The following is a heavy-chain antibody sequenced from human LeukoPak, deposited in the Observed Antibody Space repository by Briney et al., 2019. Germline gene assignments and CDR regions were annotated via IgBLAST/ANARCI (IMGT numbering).Heavy chain of an antibody. CDR1: GFTFSTYS. J-gene: IGHJ6*03. V-gene: IGHV3-21*01. CDR2: ISSSSSYI. Sequence: GGSLRLSCAASGFTFSTYSMNWVRQAPGKGLEWVSFISSSSSYIYYADSVKGRFTISRDNAKNSLYLQMNSLRAEDTAVYYCARARHAYYYYMDVWGKGTTVTVSS. CDR3: ARARHAYYYYMDV.